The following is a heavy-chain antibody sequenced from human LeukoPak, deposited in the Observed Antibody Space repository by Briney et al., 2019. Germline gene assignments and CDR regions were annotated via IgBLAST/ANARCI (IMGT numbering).Heavy chain of an antibody. CDR2: ISWNSGRI. J-gene: IGHJ6*03. CDR3: ARDRTDRNSHYYMDV. D-gene: IGHD4-17*01. CDR1: GFTFDNNA. V-gene: IGHV3-9*01. Sequence: SGGSLRLSCAASGFTFDNNAMHWVRQAPGKGLEWVSGISWNSGRIDYADSVKGRFTISRDNAKNSLYLQMNSLRAEDTAVYYCARDRTDRNSHYYMDVWGKGTTVTISS.